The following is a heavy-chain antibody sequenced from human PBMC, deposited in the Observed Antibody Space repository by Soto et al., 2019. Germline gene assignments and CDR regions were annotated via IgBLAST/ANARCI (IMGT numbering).Heavy chain of an antibody. CDR2: IYPGDSDT. Sequence: AESVKSSGNGSGYSFTSYWIGWVRQMPGKGLEWMGIIYPGDSDTRYSPSFQGQVTISADKSISTAYLQWSSLKASDTAMYYCAFSRGIQLSFDYWGQGTLVTVSS. D-gene: IGHD5-18*01. CDR1: GYSFTSYW. V-gene: IGHV5-51*01. J-gene: IGHJ4*02. CDR3: AFSRGIQLSFDY.